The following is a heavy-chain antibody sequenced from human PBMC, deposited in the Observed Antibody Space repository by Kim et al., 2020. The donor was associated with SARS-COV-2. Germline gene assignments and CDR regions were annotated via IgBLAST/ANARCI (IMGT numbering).Heavy chain of an antibody. Sequence: GGSLRLSCAISGFNYNAYCMSWVRQAPGKGLEWVALINTDGGQKYYVDSVRGRFTVSRDNAKNSLYIEMNSLRGEDTAVYYCARETSRAFDTWGQGTMVTVSS. CDR1: GFNYNAYC. CDR3: ARETSRAFDT. CDR2: INTDGGQK. V-gene: IGHV3-7*03. J-gene: IGHJ3*02.